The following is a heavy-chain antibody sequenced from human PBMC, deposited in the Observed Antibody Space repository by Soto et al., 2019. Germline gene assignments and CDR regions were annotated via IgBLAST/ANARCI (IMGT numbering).Heavy chain of an antibody. CDR1: GGTLSDYA. Sequence: QVQLVQSGAEVKTPGSSVKVSCKASGGTLSDYAISWVRQAPGQGLEWMGGIMPTVDSANYAQNFQGRLTISADESTNTAHLELSSLGSDETAVYYCAVAAVREIMAQESSGMAVWGQGTTVIVSS. J-gene: IGHJ6*02. D-gene: IGHD3-10*01. V-gene: IGHV1-69*01. CDR2: IMPTVDSA. CDR3: AVAAVREIMAQESSGMAV.